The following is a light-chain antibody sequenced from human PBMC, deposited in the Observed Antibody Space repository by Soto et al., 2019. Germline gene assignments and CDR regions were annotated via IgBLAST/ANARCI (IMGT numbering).Light chain of an antibody. CDR2: GAS. Sequence: EIVLTQSPGTLSLSPGERATLSCRASQSVSSSYLAWYQQKPGQAPRLLIYGASSRATGIPDRFGGSGSGTDFTLTISRLEPDDCAVYYCQQYGSSLFGPGTNVDIK. V-gene: IGKV3-20*01. CDR3: QQYGSSL. J-gene: IGKJ3*01. CDR1: QSVSSSY.